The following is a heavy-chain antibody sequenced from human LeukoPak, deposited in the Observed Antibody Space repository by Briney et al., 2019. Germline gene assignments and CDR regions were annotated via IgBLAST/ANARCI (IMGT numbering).Heavy chain of an antibody. CDR2: IRKKGNSYTT. V-gene: IGHV3-72*01. Sequence: GGSLRLSCAVSGFTFSDHYMEWVRQAPGKGLEWVGRIRKKGNSYTTEYAASVRGRFTISRDDSKNSVYLQMNSLRAEDTAVYYCAGRTDFVITYWGQGTLVTVSS. J-gene: IGHJ4*02. D-gene: IGHD5-24*01. CDR1: GFTFSDHY. CDR3: AGRTDFVITY.